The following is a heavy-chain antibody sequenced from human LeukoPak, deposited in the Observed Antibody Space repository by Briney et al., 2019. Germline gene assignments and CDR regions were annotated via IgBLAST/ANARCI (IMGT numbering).Heavy chain of an antibody. V-gene: IGHV3-48*01. D-gene: IGHD3-22*01. Sequence: GGSLRLSCAASGFTFSSYSMNWVRQAPGKGLEWVSYISSSSSTIYYADSVKGRFTISRDNAKNSLYLQMNGLRAEDTAVYYCARSCIVVVTQNDAFDIWGQGTMVTVSS. J-gene: IGHJ3*02. CDR3: ARSCIVVVTQNDAFDI. CDR1: GFTFSSYS. CDR2: ISSSSSTI.